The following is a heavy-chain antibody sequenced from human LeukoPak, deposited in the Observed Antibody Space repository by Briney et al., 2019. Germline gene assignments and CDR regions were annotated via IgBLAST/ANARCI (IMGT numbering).Heavy chain of an antibody. CDR3: ARDNIVATINANHFYFYMDV. D-gene: IGHD5-12*01. CDR1: GFTFSSYA. CDR2: TSFDGSNK. V-gene: IGHV3-30*04. Sequence: GGSLRLSCAASGFTFSSYALHWVRQAPGKGLEWVAITSFDGSNKYYGDSVKGRFTISRDNSKNTLYLQMNSLRPEDTAVYYCARDNIVATINANHFYFYMDVWGKGTTVTVSS. J-gene: IGHJ6*03.